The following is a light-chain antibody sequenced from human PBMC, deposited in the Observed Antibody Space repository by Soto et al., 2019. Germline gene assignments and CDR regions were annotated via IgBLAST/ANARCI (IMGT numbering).Light chain of an antibody. CDR3: KQYYSAPT. CDR2: WAS. V-gene: IGKV4-1*01. Sequence: DIVMTQSPDSLAVSLGERATINCKSSQSVLYSSNNKNYLAWYQQKPGQHPKLLIYWASTRESRVPDRFSGSGSGTDFTLTISSLQAEDVAVYYCKQYYSAPTFGGGTKVEIK. CDR1: QSVLYSSNNKNY. J-gene: IGKJ4*01.